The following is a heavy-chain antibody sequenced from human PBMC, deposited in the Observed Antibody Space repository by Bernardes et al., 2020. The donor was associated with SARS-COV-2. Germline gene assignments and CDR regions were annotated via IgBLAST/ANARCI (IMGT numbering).Heavy chain of an antibody. CDR2: INPNTGNP. CDR1: GYTFTTYA. J-gene: IGHJ4*02. Sequence: ASVKVSCKASGYTFTTYAISWMRQAPGQGLEWMAWINPNTGNPTYAPGFTGRFVFSLDNSINTAYLQISGLRAEDTAMYYCAISRGKTYSSGWSDDFDYWRQRTLGTVPS. D-gene: IGHD6-19*01. CDR3: AISRGKTYSSGWSDDFDY. V-gene: IGHV7-4-1*02.